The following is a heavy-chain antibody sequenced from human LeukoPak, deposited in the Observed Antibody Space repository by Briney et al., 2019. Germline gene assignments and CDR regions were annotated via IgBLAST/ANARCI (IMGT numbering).Heavy chain of an antibody. CDR3: ATSPYYYDSSGYYY. Sequence: ASVKVSCKASGYTFTSYAMHWVRQAPGQRLEWMGWINAGNGNTKYSQEFQGRVTITRDTSASTAYMELSSLRSEDTAVYYCATSPYYYDSSGYYYWGQGTLVTVSS. J-gene: IGHJ4*02. D-gene: IGHD3-22*01. CDR1: GYTFTSYA. CDR2: INAGNGNT. V-gene: IGHV1-3*03.